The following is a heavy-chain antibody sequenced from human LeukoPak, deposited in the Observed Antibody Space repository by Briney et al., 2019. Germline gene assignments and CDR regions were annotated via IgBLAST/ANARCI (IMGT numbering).Heavy chain of an antibody. J-gene: IGHJ6*03. D-gene: IGHD1-14*01. CDR2: ISSDGSNI. V-gene: IGHV3-30*18. Sequence: GGSLRLSCAASGFTFSSYGMNWVRQAPGKGLEWVAFISSDGSNIYYADSVKGRFTISRDNSKNTLYLQMNSLRAEDTALYYCAKDKANHFYYYYYYMDVWGKGTTATVSS. CDR3: AKDKANHFYYYYYYMDV. CDR1: GFTFSSYG.